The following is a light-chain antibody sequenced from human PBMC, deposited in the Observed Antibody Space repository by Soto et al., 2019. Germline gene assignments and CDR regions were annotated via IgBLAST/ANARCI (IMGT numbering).Light chain of an antibody. Sequence: QSVPTQPPSVSGAPGQKVTISCTGSSSNVGAGYDVHWYQQLPGTGPTLLIYGNVNRPSGVPDRFSGSKSGTSASLAITGLQPEDEADYFCQSYDSSLSGYVFGTGTKVTVL. CDR2: GNV. CDR3: QSYDSSLSGYV. J-gene: IGLJ1*01. V-gene: IGLV1-40*01. CDR1: SSNVGAGYD.